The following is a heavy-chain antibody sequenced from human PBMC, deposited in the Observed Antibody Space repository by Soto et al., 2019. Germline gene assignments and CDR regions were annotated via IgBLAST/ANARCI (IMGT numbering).Heavy chain of an antibody. CDR2: IWYDGSNK. J-gene: IGHJ6*02. Sequence: GGSLRLSCAASGFTFSSYGMHWVRQAPGKGLEWVAVIWYDGSNKYYADSVKGRFTISRDNSKNTLYLQMNSLRAEDTAVYYCASGGRFVYRYYYCGKDVWGQGTTVTVSS. V-gene: IGHV3-33*01. D-gene: IGHD2-2*02. CDR1: GFTFSSYG. CDR3: ASGGRFVYRYYYCGKDV.